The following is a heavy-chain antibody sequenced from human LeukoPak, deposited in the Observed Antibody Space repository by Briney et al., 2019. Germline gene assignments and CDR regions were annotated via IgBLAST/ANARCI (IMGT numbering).Heavy chain of an antibody. CDR3: ARDCTDGSGCRNYYYYGMDV. Sequence: SETLSLTCTVSGGSVSSGSYYWSWIRQPPGKGLEWIGYIYYSGSTNYNPSLKSRVTMSVDTSKNQFSLKLSSVTAADTAVYYCARDCTDGSGCRNYYYYGMDVWGQGTTVTVSS. V-gene: IGHV4-61*01. CDR1: GGSVSSGSYY. CDR2: IYYSGST. J-gene: IGHJ6*02. D-gene: IGHD6-19*01.